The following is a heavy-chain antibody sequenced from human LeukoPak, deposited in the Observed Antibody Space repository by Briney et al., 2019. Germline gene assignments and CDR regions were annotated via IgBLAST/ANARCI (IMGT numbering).Heavy chain of an antibody. J-gene: IGHJ3*02. CDR3: ARHGIMGTTTSQAFDI. D-gene: IGHD1-1*01. CDR1: GGSISSRSYY. CDR2: MYYSGST. V-gene: IGHV4-39*01. Sequence: SETLSLTCTVSGGSISSRSYYWGWIRQPPGKGLEWIAGMYYSGSTYYNPSLKSRVTISEETSKNQFSLKLSSVTAADTALYYCARHGIMGTTTSQAFDIWGQGTMVTVSS.